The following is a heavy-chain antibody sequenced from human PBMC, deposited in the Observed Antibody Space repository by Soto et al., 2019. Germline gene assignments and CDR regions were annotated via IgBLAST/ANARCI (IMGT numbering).Heavy chain of an antibody. J-gene: IGHJ5*02. Sequence: SVKVSCKASGYTFSTYAMHWLRQAPGQGLEWMGWINPNSGNTKYAQKLQGRVTMTNDTSTSTAYMELSSLRSDDTAVYYCAREHSDSRYNHPACYFDPGGQ. CDR3: AREHSDSRYNHPACYFDP. CDR1: GYTFSTYA. V-gene: IGHV1-18*01. CDR2: INPNSGNT. D-gene: IGHD6-13*01.